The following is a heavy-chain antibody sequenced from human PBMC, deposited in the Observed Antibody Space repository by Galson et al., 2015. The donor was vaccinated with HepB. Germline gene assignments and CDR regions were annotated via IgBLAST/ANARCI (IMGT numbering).Heavy chain of an antibody. V-gene: IGHV3-23*01. CDR2: ISDRGYNT. CDR3: ACQLLHGSPTDY. J-gene: IGHJ4*02. D-gene: IGHD4-23*01. CDR1: GFIFSMNA. Sequence: SLRLSCAASGFIFSMNAMTWVRQAPGKGLEWVSGISDRGYNTHYSDSVKGRFTVSRDNSKNMLYLQMNRLRAEDTAVYYCACQLLHGSPTDYWGQETLVTVS.